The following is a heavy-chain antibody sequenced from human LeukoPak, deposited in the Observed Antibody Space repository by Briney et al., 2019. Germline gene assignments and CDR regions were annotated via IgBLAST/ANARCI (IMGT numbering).Heavy chain of an antibody. D-gene: IGHD3-22*01. CDR3: ASVDYYDSSGSYYFDY. J-gene: IGHJ4*02. CDR1: GYSISSGYY. Sequence: ASETLSLTCTVSGYSISSGYYWGWIRQPPGKGLEWIGSIYHSGSTYYNPSLKSRVTISIDTSKNQFSLKLSSVTAADTAVYYCASVDYYDSSGSYYFDYWGQGTLVTVSS. V-gene: IGHV4-38-2*02. CDR2: IYHSGST.